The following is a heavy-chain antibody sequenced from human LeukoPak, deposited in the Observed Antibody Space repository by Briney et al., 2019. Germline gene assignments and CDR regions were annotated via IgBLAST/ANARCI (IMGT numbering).Heavy chain of an antibody. CDR3: ARDPKSNGGPGPKWAPFDY. CDR2: ISAYNGNT. Sequence: ASVKVSCKASGYTFTSYGISWVRQAPGQGLEWMGWISAYNGNTNYAQKLQGRVTMTTDTSTSTAYMELRSLRSDDTAVYYCARDPKSNGGPGPKWAPFDYWGQGTLVTVSS. CDR1: GYTFTSYG. V-gene: IGHV1-18*01. J-gene: IGHJ4*02. D-gene: IGHD4-23*01.